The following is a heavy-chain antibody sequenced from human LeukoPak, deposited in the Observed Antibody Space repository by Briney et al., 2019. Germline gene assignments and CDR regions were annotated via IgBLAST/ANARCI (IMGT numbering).Heavy chain of an antibody. Sequence: ASVKASCKASGYTFTSYGISWVRQAPGQGLEWMGWISAYNGNTNYAQKLQGRVTMTTDTSTSTAYMELRSLRSDDTAVYYCAATSVRGVILQYYYYYGMDVWGQGTTVTVSS. V-gene: IGHV1-18*01. CDR3: AATSVRGVILQYYYYYGMDV. CDR1: GYTFTSYG. J-gene: IGHJ6*02. D-gene: IGHD3-10*02. CDR2: ISAYNGNT.